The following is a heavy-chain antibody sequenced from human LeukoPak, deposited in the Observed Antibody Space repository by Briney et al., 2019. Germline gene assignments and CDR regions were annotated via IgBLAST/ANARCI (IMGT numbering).Heavy chain of an antibody. Sequence: SETLSLTCAVYVGSFSGYDWSWIRQPPWKGLEWIGEINHSGSTNYNPSLKSRVTISVDTSKNQFSLNLSSVTAADTAVYYCARGHVDIVAYDYWGQGTLVTVSS. CDR3: ARGHVDIVAYDY. CDR2: INHSGST. D-gene: IGHD5-12*01. J-gene: IGHJ4*02. V-gene: IGHV4-34*01. CDR1: VGSFSGYD.